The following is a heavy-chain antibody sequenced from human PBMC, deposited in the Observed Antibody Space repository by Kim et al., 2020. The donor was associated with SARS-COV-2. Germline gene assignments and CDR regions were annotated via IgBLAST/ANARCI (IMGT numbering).Heavy chain of an antibody. D-gene: IGHD2-2*01. CDR3: AREGGVVPAAKLSRWFDP. CDR2: IYHSGST. Sequence: SETLSLTCAVSGGSISSGGYSWSWIRQPPGKGLEWIGYIYHSGSTYYNPSLKSRVTISVDRSKNQFSLKLSSVTAADTAVYYCAREGGVVPAAKLSRWFDPWGQGTLVTVSS. CDR1: GGSISSGGYS. J-gene: IGHJ5*02. V-gene: IGHV4-30-2*01.